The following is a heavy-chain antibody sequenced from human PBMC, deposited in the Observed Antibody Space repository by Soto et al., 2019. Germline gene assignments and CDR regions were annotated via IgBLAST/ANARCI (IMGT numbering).Heavy chain of an antibody. CDR1: GGSFSSYA. J-gene: IGHJ6*02. CDR3: ARDLRAAGRPGMDV. CDR2: IIPIVGTG. D-gene: IGHD6-13*01. Sequence: QVQLVQSGAEVKKPGSSLKVSCKASGGSFSSYAISWGRQAPGQGLEWMGGIIPIVGTGNYAQNFQGRVTITADESTSTAYMELSSLRSEDTAMYYCARDLRAAGRPGMDVWGQGTTVTVSS. V-gene: IGHV1-69*01.